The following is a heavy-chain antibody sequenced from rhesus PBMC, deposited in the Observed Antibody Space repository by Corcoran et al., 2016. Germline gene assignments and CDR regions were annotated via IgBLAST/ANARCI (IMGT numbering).Heavy chain of an antibody. CDR1: GYSISSGYG. D-gene: IGHD2-2*01. CDR3: ARGGSTWFY. V-gene: IGHV4-127*01. CDR2: IYGSSTST. J-gene: IGHJ4*01. Sequence: QLQLQESGPGLVKPSETLSLTCAVSGYSISSGYGWSWIRQPPGKGLEWIGYIYGSSTSTNYNPSLQSRVTISKDTSKNQFSLKLSSVTAADTAVYYCARGGSTWFYWGQGVLVTVSS.